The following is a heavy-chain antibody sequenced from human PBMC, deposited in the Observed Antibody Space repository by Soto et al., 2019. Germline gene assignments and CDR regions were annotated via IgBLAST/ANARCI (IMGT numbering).Heavy chain of an antibody. CDR2: ISGSGGST. CDR1: GFTFSSYA. CDR3: AKTLSGWYSY. J-gene: IGHJ4*02. V-gene: IGHV3-23*01. Sequence: EVPLLESGGGLVQPGGSLRLSCAASGFTFSSYAMSWVRQAPGKGLEWVSAISGSGGSTYYADSVKGRCTISRDNSKNALYLQMNSLRAEDTAVYYCAKTLSGWYSYWGQGTLVTVSS. D-gene: IGHD6-19*01.